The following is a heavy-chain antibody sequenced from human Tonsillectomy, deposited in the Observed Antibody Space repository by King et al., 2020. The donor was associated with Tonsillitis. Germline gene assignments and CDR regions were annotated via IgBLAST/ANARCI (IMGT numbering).Heavy chain of an antibody. V-gene: IGHV1-18*01. Sequence: QLVQSGAEVKKPGASVKVSCKASGYTFTSYGISWVRQAPGQGLEWMGWISAYNGNTNYAQKLQGRVTMTTDTSTSTAYMELRSLRSDDTAVYYCARDQSVKEQWLGSGDYYYGTDVWGQGTTVTVSS. CDR2: ISAYNGNT. CDR3: ARDQSVKEQWLGSGDYYYGTDV. CDR1: GYTFTSYG. J-gene: IGHJ6*02. D-gene: IGHD3-10*01.